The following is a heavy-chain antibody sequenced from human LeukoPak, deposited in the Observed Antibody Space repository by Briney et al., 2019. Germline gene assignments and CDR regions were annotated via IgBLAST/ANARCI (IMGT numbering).Heavy chain of an antibody. CDR1: GFTFSSYW. Sequence: GGSLRLSCAASGFTFSSYWTHWVRQVPGKGLVWVSRITSDGSDTIYADSVKGRFTISRDNAKNTLYLQMNSLRAEDTALYYCSRDRRTWFDPWGQGTLVTVSS. V-gene: IGHV3-74*01. J-gene: IGHJ5*02. CDR3: SRDRRTWFDP. CDR2: ITSDGSDT.